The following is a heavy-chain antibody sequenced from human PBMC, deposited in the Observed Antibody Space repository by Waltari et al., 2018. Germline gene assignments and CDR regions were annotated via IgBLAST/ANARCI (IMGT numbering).Heavy chain of an antibody. D-gene: IGHD3-16*02. CDR3: ATQASISSPSF. CDR2: IRFDGGQK. V-gene: IGHV3-30*02. J-gene: IGHJ4*02. CDR1: GVIFSRQD. Sequence: QVQLVESGGGVVLPGGALRLSCKASGVIFSRQDMNWVRQAPGMGLEWVSLIRFDGGQKFYADTVKGRFTVSRDNSRDTLSLHMESLRSGDTATYFCATQASISSPSFWGRGTLVTVSS.